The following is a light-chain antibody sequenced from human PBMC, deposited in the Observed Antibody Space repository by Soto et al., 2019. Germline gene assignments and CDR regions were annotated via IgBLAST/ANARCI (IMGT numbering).Light chain of an antibody. CDR2: LGS. CDR3: MHALQTPWT. J-gene: IGKJ1*01. V-gene: IGKV2-28*01. Sequence: DIVMTQSPLSLPVTPGEPASISCRSSQSLLHSNGYNYLDWYLQKPGQSPQLLIYLGSNRASGVPDRFSGSGSGTDFTLKISRVEAEDVGGYYCMHALQTPWTFGQGTKVEIK. CDR1: QSLLHSNGYNY.